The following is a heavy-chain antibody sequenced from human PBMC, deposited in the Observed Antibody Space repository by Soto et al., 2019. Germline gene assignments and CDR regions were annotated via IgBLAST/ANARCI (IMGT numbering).Heavy chain of an antibody. V-gene: IGHV3-11*01. J-gene: IGHJ4*02. CDR3: ARRLWFGELYSYFDY. CDR2: ISSSGSTI. Sequence: GGSLRLSCAASGFTFSDYYMSWIRRAPGKGLEWVSYISSSGSTIYYADSVKGRFTISRDNAKNSLYLQMNSLRAEDTAVYYCARRLWFGELYSYFDYWGQGTLVTVSS. D-gene: IGHD3-10*01. CDR1: GFTFSDYY.